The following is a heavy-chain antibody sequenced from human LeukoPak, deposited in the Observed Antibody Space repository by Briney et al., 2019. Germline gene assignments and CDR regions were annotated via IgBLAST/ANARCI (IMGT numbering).Heavy chain of an antibody. CDR2: IYYSGST. CDR3: ARGSAYDWFDY. D-gene: IGHD5-12*01. V-gene: IGHV4-30-4*01. Sequence: PSETLSLTCTVSGDSISSGDYFCNWIRQPPGKGLEWIGYIYYSGSTSYNPSLKSRVTIPVDTSKNQFSLKLTSVTAADTAVYYCARGSAYDWFDYWGQGTLATGSS. CDR1: GDSISSGDYF. J-gene: IGHJ4*02.